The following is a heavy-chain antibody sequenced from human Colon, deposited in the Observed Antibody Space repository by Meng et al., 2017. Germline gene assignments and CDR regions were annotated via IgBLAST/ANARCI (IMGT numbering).Heavy chain of an antibody. J-gene: IGHJ4*02. CDR2: INQEESEI. V-gene: IGHV3-7*01. CDR3: ARDKIVGPTILDC. D-gene: IGHD1-26*01. CDR1: GFSCSSYW. Sequence: GGSLRLSCAASGFSCSSYWMSWVRQAPGKGPEWVANINQEESEIYYVDSVKGRFTISRDNAKNLLYLQMNSLRDEDTAVYYCARDKIVGPTILDCWGQGTLVTVSS.